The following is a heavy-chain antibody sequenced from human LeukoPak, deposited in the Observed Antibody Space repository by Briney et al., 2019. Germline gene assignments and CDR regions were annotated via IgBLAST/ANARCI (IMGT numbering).Heavy chain of an antibody. V-gene: IGHV1-24*01. D-gene: IGHD1-1*01. CDR2: FDPEDGET. Sequence: AASVKVSCKVSGHTLSELSMHWVRPAPGKGLEWMGGFDPEDGETIYAQKLQGRVTMTEDTSTDTAYMELSSLRSEDAAVYYCATADGYNWNDDHDGFDIWGQGTMVAVSS. CDR1: GHTLSELS. J-gene: IGHJ3*02. CDR3: ATADGYNWNDDHDGFDI.